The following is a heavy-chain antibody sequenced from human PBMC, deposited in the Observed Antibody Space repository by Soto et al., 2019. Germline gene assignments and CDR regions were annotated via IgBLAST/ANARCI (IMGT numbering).Heavy chain of an antibody. Sequence: SETLSLTCTVSGGSISSGDYYWSWIRQPPGKGLEWIGYIYYSGSTYYNPSLKSRVTISVDTSKNQFSLKLSSVTAADTAVYYCASEPAIVVAPAAQRDFDLWGQGTLVTVSS. CDR2: IYYSGST. CDR3: ASEPAIVVAPAAQRDFDL. J-gene: IGHJ4*02. V-gene: IGHV4-30-4*01. CDR1: GGSISSGDYY. D-gene: IGHD2-2*01.